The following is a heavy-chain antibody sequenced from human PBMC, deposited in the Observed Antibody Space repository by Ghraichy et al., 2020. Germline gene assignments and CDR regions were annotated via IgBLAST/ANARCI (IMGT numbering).Heavy chain of an antibody. V-gene: IGHV6-1*01. Sequence: SQTLSLTCAISGDSVSSNSAAWNWIRQSPSRGLEWLGRTYYRSKWYNDYAVSVKSRITINPDTSKNQFSLQLNSVTPEDTAMYYCARGILEPLPYYYYYGMDVWGQGTTVTVSS. D-gene: IGHD1-1*01. CDR1: GDSVSSNSAA. J-gene: IGHJ6*02. CDR2: TYYRSKWYN. CDR3: ARGILEPLPYYYYYGMDV.